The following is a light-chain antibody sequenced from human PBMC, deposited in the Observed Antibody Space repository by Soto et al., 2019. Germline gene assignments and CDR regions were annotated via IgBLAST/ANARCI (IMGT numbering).Light chain of an antibody. Sequence: EIVLTQSPGTLSLSPGERATLSCRASQSVSNNYLAWYQQKPGQAPRLLIYGASNRATGIPDRFSGSRSGTDFTLTISRLEPEDFAVYYCQQRSDWPWTFGQGTKVEIK. CDR1: QSVSNNY. V-gene: IGKV3D-20*02. J-gene: IGKJ1*01. CDR3: QQRSDWPWT. CDR2: GAS.